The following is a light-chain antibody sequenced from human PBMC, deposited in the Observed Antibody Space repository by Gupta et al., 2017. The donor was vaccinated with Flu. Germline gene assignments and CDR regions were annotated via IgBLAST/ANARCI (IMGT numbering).Light chain of an antibody. CDR3: AAWDDSLNGWV. Sequence: RFIISCSGSRSNIGRNTVNWYQQVPGTAPKLLIYNNNQRPSGVPDRFSGSKSGTSASLAISGLQSEDEADYYCAAWDDSLNGWVFGGGTKLTVL. CDR1: RSNIGRNT. V-gene: IGLV1-44*01. J-gene: IGLJ3*02. CDR2: NNN.